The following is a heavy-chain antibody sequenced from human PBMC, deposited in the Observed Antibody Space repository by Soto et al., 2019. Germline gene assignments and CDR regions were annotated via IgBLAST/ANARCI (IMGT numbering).Heavy chain of an antibody. CDR2: IYPGDSDT. J-gene: IGHJ6*02. V-gene: IGHV5-51*01. Sequence: PGESLKISCKGSGYSFTSYWIGWVRQMPGKGLEWMGIIYPGDSDTRYSPSFQGQVTISADKSISTAYLQWSSLKASDTAMYYCTRTSASGTNYYGMDVSGQGTTFTVSS. CDR3: TRTSASGTNYYGMDV. D-gene: IGHD6-13*01. CDR1: GYSFTSYW.